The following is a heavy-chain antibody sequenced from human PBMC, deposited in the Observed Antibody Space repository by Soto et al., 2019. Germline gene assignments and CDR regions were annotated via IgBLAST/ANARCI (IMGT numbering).Heavy chain of an antibody. D-gene: IGHD6-19*01. CDR2: MNPNSGNT. CDR3: AREGLYGSSQDNTFDI. CDR1: GYTFNRHD. J-gene: IGHJ3*02. V-gene: IGHV1-8*01. Sequence: QVQLVQSGAEVKKSGASVRISCKASGYTFNRHDINWVRQATGQGPEWIGWMNPNSGNTGYAQKFQGRVTMTRDSSITIAYMDLSSLTSEDTAIYYCAREGLYGSSQDNTFDIWGQGTMVTVSS.